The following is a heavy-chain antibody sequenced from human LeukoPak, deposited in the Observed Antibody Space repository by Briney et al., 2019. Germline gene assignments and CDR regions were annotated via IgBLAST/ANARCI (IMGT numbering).Heavy chain of an antibody. CDR2: MNPNSGNT. CDR1: GYTFTSYD. D-gene: IGHD6-6*01. J-gene: IGHJ6*02. V-gene: IGHV1-8*01. Sequence: ASVKVSCKASGYTFTSYDINWVRQATGQGLEWMGWMNPNSGNTGYAQKFQGRVTMTGNTSISTAYMELSSLRSEDTAVYYCARFRSSFPAHNMDVWGQGTTVTVSS. CDR3: ARFRSSFPAHNMDV.